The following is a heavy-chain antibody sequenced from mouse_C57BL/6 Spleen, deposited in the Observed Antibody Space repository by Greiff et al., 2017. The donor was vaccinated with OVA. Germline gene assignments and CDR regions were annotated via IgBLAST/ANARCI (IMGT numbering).Heavy chain of an antibody. J-gene: IGHJ3*01. D-gene: IGHD2-4*01. CDR2: IYPGDGDT. CDR1: GYAFSSYW. CDR3: AGGYDYDGTRFAY. Sequence: QVQLQQSGAELVKPGASVKISCKASGYAFSSYWMNWVKQRPGKGLEWIGQIYPGDGDTNYNGKFKGKATLTADKSSSTAYMQLSSLTSEDSAVYFCAGGYDYDGTRFAYWGQGTLVTVSA. V-gene: IGHV1-80*01.